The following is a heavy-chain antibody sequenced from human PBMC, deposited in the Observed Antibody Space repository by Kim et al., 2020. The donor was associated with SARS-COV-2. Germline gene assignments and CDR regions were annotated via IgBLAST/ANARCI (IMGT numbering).Heavy chain of an antibody. CDR2: IKQDGSEK. J-gene: IGHJ6*04. CDR3: ARDKKGAHYYYCGMDV. Sequence: GGSLRLSCAASGFTFSSYWMSWVRQAPGKGLEWVANIKQDGSEKYYVDSVKGRFTISRDNAKNSLYLQMNSLRAEDTAVYYCARDKKGAHYYYCGMDVWGKGTTVTVSS. V-gene: IGHV3-7*01. CDR1: GFTFSSYW.